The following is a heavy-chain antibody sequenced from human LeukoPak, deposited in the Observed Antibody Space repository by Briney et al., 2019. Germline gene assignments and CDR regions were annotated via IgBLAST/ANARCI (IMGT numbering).Heavy chain of an antibody. V-gene: IGHV4-39*02. CDR2: IYYSGST. CDR3: ARNMTAITRLDVFDL. Sequence: SETLSLTCTVSGTSMINSHYWGWICQSPGKGLEWIGSIYYSGSTFYNPSLKSRITISVDTSKNHFSLELRSVTAADTAIYYCARNMTAITRLDVFDLWGPGTMVTVSS. J-gene: IGHJ3*01. D-gene: IGHD2-21*02. CDR1: GTSMINSHY.